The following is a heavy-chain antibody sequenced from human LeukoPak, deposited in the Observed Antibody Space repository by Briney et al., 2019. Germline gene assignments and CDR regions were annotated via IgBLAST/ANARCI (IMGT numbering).Heavy chain of an antibody. CDR3: LYCNSGKDR. V-gene: IGHV3-74*01. CDR1: GFSFSDYW. CDR2: INSGGTDT. J-gene: IGHJ5*02. D-gene: IGHD2/OR15-2a*01. Sequence: GGSLRLSCAASGFSFSDYWMHWVRPAPSRGLVWVSRINSGGTDTNYADSVKGRLTIPRHNAKNKLYLQMHSLRAEGTAVYFCLYCNSGKDRWGQGTLVTVSS.